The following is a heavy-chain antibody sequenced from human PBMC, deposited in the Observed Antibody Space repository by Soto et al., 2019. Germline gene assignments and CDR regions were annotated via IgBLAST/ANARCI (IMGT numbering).Heavy chain of an antibody. CDR1: GFTFSNYA. Sequence: EVQLLDSGGGLVQPGGSLRLSCAASGFTFSNYAMTWVRQGPGKGLEWVSGISGSGGRSYYADSVKGRFTISRDNSKSTLYLQMNSVRAEDTAVYYCAKAYFVWSSEQPYYFDYWGQGTLVTVS. J-gene: IGHJ4*02. D-gene: IGHD3-16*01. V-gene: IGHV3-23*01. CDR3: AKAYFVWSSEQPYYFDY. CDR2: ISGSGGRS.